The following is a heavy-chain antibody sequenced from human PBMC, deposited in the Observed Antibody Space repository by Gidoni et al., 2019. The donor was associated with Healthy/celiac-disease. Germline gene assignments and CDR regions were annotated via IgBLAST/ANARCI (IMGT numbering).Heavy chain of an antibody. V-gene: IGHV3-15*01. D-gene: IGHD1-26*01. CDR1: GVTYRNAG. CDR2: IKSKPDGGTT. CDR3: TTDAHSIVGATTFDY. Sequence: EVQLVESGGGGVKPGGSLRLPWAAWGVTYRNAGMSWVRQAPGKGGEWVGRIKSKPDGGTTDYAAPVKGRFTISRDDSKNTLYLQMNSLKTEDTAVYYCTTDAHSIVGATTFDYWGQGTLVTVSS. J-gene: IGHJ4*02.